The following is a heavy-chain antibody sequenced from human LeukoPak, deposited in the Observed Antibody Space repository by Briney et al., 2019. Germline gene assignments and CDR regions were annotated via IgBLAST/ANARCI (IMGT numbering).Heavy chain of an antibody. CDR1: GFTFSSYS. J-gene: IGHJ3*02. CDR3: ARDRDYAFDI. CDR2: IGGISSTI. Sequence: GGSLILSCAASGFTFSSYSMNWVRQSPGKGLEWVSYIGGISSTISYADSVKGRFTISRDNAKNSLYLQMNSLRAEDTAVYYCARDRDYAFDIWGQGTMVTVSS. D-gene: IGHD3-3*01. V-gene: IGHV3-48*01.